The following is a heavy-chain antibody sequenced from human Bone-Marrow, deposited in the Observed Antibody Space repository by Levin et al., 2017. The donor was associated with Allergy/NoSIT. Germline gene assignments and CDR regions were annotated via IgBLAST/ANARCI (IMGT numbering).Heavy chain of an antibody. Sequence: GGSLRLSCAASGFDMSTFAMHWVRHAPGKGLEWVARISSDEDDVKTSDSVKGRFTISRDRPKNTLYLEMKSPSPEDTAAYYCSRQRPDTTVLLHGGVLDFGGQGALVAVSS. D-gene: IGHD1-1*01. V-gene: IGHV3-30*03. J-gene: IGHJ4*02. CDR2: ISSDEDDV. CDR3: SRQRPDTTVLLHGGVLDF. CDR1: GFDMSTFA.